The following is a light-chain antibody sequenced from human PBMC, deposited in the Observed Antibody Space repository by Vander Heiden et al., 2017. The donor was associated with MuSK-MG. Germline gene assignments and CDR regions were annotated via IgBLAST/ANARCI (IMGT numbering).Light chain of an antibody. CDR3: QQYNNWPGT. CDR1: QSVSSS. Sequence: EIVMTQSPATLSVSLGERATLSCRASQSVSSSSLAWYQQKPGQAPKLLIYGASTRATGIPARFSGSGSGTEFTLTISSLQSEDFALYYCQQYNNWPGTFGQGTKLEIK. V-gene: IGKV3-15*01. CDR2: GAS. J-gene: IGKJ2*02.